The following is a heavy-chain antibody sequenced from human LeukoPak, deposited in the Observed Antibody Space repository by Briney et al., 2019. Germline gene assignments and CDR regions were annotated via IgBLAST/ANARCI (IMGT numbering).Heavy chain of an antibody. V-gene: IGHV3-23*01. CDR1: GFTFSSYA. CDR2: ISGSGGST. Sequence: QTGGSLRLSCAASGFTFSSYAMSWVRQAPGKGLEWVSAISGSGGSTYYADSVKGRFTIPRDNSKYTLYLQMNSLRAEDTAVYYCAKDAPYYDFWSGYLYWGQGTLVTVSS. D-gene: IGHD3-3*01. J-gene: IGHJ4*02. CDR3: AKDAPYYDFWSGYLY.